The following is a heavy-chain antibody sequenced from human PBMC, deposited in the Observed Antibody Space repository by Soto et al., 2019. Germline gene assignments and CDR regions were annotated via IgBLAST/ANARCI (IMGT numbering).Heavy chain of an antibody. D-gene: IGHD4-17*01. CDR1: GFTFSSYS. CDR3: ARDDYGVYGYFEL. CDR2: ISRSSSYI. V-gene: IGHV3-21*01. Sequence: EVQLVESGGGLVKTGGSLRLSCAASGFTFSSYSMNWVRQAPWKGLDSVSSISRSSSYIYYADSVKGRFTMSRDNANNSLYLQMNSLRADDSAVYYFARDDYGVYGYFELWCRCTLVXASS. J-gene: IGHJ2*01.